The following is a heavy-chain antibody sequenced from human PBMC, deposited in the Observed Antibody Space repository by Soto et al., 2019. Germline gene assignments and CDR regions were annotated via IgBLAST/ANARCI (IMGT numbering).Heavy chain of an antibody. CDR2: TYYRSKWYN. V-gene: IGHV6-1*01. CDR1: GDSVSNNSTA. CDR3: ARERYGDYGRGTFDI. J-gene: IGHJ3*02. Sequence: SQTLSLTCAISGDSVSNNSTAWNWIRQSPSRGLEWLGRTYYRSKWYNDYAVSVKSRIIINPDTSKNQFSLQLNSVTPEDSAVYYCARERYGDYGRGTFDIWGRGTMVIVSS. D-gene: IGHD4-17*01.